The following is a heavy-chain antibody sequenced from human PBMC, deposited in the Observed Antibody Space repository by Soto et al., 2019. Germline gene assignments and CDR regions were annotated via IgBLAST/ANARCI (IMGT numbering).Heavy chain of an antibody. J-gene: IGHJ4*02. V-gene: IGHV3-30-3*01. Sequence: VGSLRLSCAASGFTFSPYTMHWVRQTPGKGLEWVAVISYDGSEKYYAGSVRGRFTISRDNSKNTLFLQMNSLRAEDTALYYCARGGGFCGADCYKGGIDYWGQGALVTVSS. D-gene: IGHD2-21*02. CDR1: GFTFSPYT. CDR3: ARGGGFCGADCYKGGIDY. CDR2: ISYDGSEK.